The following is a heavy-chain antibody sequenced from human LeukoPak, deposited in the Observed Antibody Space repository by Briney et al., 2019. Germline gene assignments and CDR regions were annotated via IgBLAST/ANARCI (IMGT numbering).Heavy chain of an antibody. CDR1: GYTFTSYD. Sequence: ASVKVSCKASGYTFTSYDINWVRQATGQGVEWMGWMNPNSGNTGYAQKFQGRVTMNRNTSISTAYMELSSLRSEDTAVYYCARASSGYLAYYYYGMDVWGQGTTVTVSS. CDR2: MNPNSGNT. CDR3: ARASSGYLAYYYYGMDV. D-gene: IGHD5-12*01. J-gene: IGHJ6*02. V-gene: IGHV1-8*01.